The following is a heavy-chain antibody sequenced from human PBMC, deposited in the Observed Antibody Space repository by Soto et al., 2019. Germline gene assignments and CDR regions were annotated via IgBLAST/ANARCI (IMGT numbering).Heavy chain of an antibody. V-gene: IGHV4-61*01. J-gene: IGHJ6*02. D-gene: IGHD3-3*01. CDR1: GGSVSSESHY. CDR3: ARDQYDFRSGSYYYAMEV. CDR2: IYYTGST. Sequence: QVQLQESGPGLVKPSETLSLTCTVSGGSVSSESHYWSWIGQTPGKGVEWIGYIYYTGSTKYNPSLKGRVTMSVDTSRDQVSLRLTSVTRADTAVYYCARDQYDFRSGSYYYAMEVWGQGTKVTVSS.